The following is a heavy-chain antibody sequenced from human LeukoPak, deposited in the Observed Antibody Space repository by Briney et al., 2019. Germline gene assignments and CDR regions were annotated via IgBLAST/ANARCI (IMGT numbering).Heavy chain of an antibody. Sequence: HPGGSLRLSCAASGFTFSSYAMSWVRQAPGKGLEWVSGISWNSGSIGYADSVKGRFTISRDNAKNSLYLQMNSLRAEDTASYYCAKYSSGWYEGWFDPWGQGTLVTVSS. D-gene: IGHD6-19*01. CDR1: GFTFSSYA. CDR3: AKYSSGWYEGWFDP. J-gene: IGHJ5*02. V-gene: IGHV3-9*01. CDR2: ISWNSGSI.